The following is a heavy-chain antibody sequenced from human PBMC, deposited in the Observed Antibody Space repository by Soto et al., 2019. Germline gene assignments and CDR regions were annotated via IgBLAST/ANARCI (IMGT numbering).Heavy chain of an antibody. CDR3: ARGSDGQRQGIDY. Sequence: SETLSLTCTVSGGSISSGGYYWSWIRQHPGKGLEWIGYIYYSGSTYYNPSLKSRVTISVDTSKNQFSLKLSSVTAADTAVYYCARGSDGQRQGIDYWGQGTLVTVSS. J-gene: IGHJ4*02. D-gene: IGHD4-17*01. CDR1: GGSISSGGYY. V-gene: IGHV4-31*03. CDR2: IYYSGST.